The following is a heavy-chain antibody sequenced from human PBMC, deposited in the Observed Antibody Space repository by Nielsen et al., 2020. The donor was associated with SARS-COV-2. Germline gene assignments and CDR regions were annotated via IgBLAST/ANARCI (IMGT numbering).Heavy chain of an antibody. CDR1: GFTVTKNH. Sequence: GGSLRLSCAASGFTVTKNHMVWVRQSPGKGLEWVSTLYTGGTTYYGDSVKDRFTISRDQSENRVYLQMNSLRAEDTAVYYCARGPYTRYGMDVWGQGTTVTVSS. D-gene: IGHD4-11*01. J-gene: IGHJ6*02. V-gene: IGHV3-66*01. CDR2: LYTGGTT. CDR3: ARGPYTRYGMDV.